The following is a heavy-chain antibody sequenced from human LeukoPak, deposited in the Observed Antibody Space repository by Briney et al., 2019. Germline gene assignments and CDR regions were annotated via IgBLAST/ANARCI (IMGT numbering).Heavy chain of an antibody. CDR1: GVSISSSNSY. CDR3: AGGHSGYDFVRPAWFDP. D-gene: IGHD5-12*01. Sequence: SETLSLTCTVSGVSISSSNSYWGWIRQPPGKGLEWIGSIYYSGNTYYNASVKSRVTISIDSSKNQFSLKLSSVTAADTAVYYCAGGHSGYDFVRPAWFDPWGQGTLVTVSS. V-gene: IGHV4-39*01. J-gene: IGHJ5*02. CDR2: IYYSGNT.